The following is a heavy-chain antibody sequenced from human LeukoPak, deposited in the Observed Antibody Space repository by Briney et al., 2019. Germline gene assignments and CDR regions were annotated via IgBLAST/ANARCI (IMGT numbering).Heavy chain of an antibody. CDR3: ARHKNSASTVFDV. J-gene: IGHJ3*01. Sequence: SETPSLTCNVSGDSISGYYWTWIRQPPGKGLEWIGYIFYSGSTNYNPSLESRVTMSVDTSKNQFSLRLSSVTAADTALYYCARHKNSASTVFDVWGQGTMVTVSS. V-gene: IGHV4-59*08. CDR1: GDSISGYY. CDR2: IFYSGST. D-gene: IGHD2-21*02.